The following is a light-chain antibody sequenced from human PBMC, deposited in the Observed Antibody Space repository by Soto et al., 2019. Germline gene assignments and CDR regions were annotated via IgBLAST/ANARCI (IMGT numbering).Light chain of an antibody. J-gene: IGKJ5*01. Sequence: EIVLTQSPATLSLSPGERATLSCRASQSIGSSYLVWYQQKAGQAPRLLIYGASNRATGIPDRFSGSGSRTDFTLTISRLEPEDFAVYYCQQRYNWPPITFGQGTRLEIK. CDR3: QQRYNWPPIT. CDR1: QSIGSSY. V-gene: IGKV3D-20*02. CDR2: GAS.